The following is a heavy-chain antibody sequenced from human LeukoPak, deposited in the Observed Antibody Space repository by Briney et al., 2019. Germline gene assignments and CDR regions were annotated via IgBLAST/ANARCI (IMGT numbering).Heavy chain of an antibody. CDR3: ARDEGDIVGVPAAISDFDR. D-gene: IGHD2-2*02. CDR2: VGRSGSTI. J-gene: IGHJ5*02. CDR1: AFTVSDKC. V-gene: IGHV3-11*01. Sequence: KAGGCLCPAWAPYAFTVSDKCVGSARLAGGDGRGWDSFVGRSGSTIYYADSVKGRFTISRDNAKNSLYLQMNSLRAEDTAVYYCARDEGDIVGVPAAISDFDRWGQGTLVTVSS.